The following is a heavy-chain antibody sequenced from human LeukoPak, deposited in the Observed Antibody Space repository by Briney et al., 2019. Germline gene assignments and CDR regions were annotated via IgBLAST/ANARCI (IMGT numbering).Heavy chain of an antibody. V-gene: IGHV4-4*09. CDR2: IDASVRT. Sequence: PSETLSLTCSVSGDSIASYYWSWIRQPPGKGLEWLGYIDASVRTGYNPSLHSRVTISEDTSKNQISLKMRSVAATDTAVYYCARHGRERATQNQGDAFDIWGQGTMVIVSS. CDR3: ARHGRERATQNQGDAFDI. D-gene: IGHD5-24*01. J-gene: IGHJ3*02. CDR1: GDSIASYY.